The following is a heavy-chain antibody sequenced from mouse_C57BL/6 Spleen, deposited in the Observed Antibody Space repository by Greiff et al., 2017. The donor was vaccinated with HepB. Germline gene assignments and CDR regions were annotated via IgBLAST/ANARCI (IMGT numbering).Heavy chain of an antibody. J-gene: IGHJ2*01. CDR3: AGKSHYYGSIDY. Sequence: VQLQQSGAELVRPGTSVKVSCKASGYAFTNYLIEWVKQRPGQGLEWIGVINPGSGGTNYNEKFKGKATLTADKSSSTAYMQLSSLTSEDSAVYFCAGKSHYYGSIDYWGQGTTLTVSS. D-gene: IGHD1-1*01. V-gene: IGHV1-54*01. CDR2: INPGSGGT. CDR1: GYAFTNYL.